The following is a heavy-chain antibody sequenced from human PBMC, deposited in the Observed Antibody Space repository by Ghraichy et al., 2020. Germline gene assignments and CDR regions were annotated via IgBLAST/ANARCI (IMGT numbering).Heavy chain of an antibody. V-gene: IGHV3-15*07. CDR3: TTRNSLPGIAPWGAFDI. Sequence: GGSLRLSCAASGFTFINAWMNWVRQAPGKGLEWVGRIKSKTDGGTTDYAAPVKGRFTISRDDSKNTLYLQMNSLKTEDTAVYYCTTRNSLPGIAPWGAFDIWGQGTMVTVSS. CDR2: IKSKTDGGTT. J-gene: IGHJ3*02. CDR1: GFTFINAW. D-gene: IGHD6-13*01.